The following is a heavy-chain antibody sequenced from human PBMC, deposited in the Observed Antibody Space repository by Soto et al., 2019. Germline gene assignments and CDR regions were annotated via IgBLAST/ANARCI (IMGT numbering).Heavy chain of an antibody. Sequence: GGSLRLSCAASGFTFSSYAMTWFRQAPGKGLEWVSGISGRSGSTYYADSVKGRFTISRDNSKNTLYLQMNSLRAEDTAVYYCAKDIDVVPGPSEYWGQGTLVTVSS. V-gene: IGHV3-23*01. D-gene: IGHD2-15*01. J-gene: IGHJ4*02. CDR2: ISGRSGST. CDR3: AKDIDVVPGPSEY. CDR1: GFTFSSYA.